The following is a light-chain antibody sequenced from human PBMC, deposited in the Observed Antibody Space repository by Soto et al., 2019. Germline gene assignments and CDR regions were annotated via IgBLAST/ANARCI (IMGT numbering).Light chain of an antibody. CDR3: QQYNSYAIT. J-gene: IGKJ5*01. Sequence: EIVMTQSPATLSVSPGERVTLSCRASQDIRSSLAWYQQKPGQAPRLLIYGASIRATGVPATFSGSGSGTEFTLTISSLQPDDFATYYCQQYNSYAITFGQGTRLEIK. CDR2: GAS. CDR1: QDIRSS. V-gene: IGKV3-15*01.